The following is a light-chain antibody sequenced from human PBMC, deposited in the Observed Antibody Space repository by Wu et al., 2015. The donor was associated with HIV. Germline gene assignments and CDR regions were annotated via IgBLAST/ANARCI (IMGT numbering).Light chain of an antibody. CDR3: QQYYSYET. Sequence: TLSASVGDRVKITVGQSEYKCLVGLVSPETGKAPKLLIHKASNLEDGVSSRFGGSGSGTEFTLTISSLQPDDAGTYFCQQYYSYETFGQGTKVEI. CDR2: KAS. V-gene: IGKV1-5*03. CDR1: EYKCL. J-gene: IGKJ1*01.